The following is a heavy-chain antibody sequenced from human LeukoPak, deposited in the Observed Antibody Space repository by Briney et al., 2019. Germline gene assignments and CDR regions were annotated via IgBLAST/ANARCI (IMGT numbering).Heavy chain of an antibody. J-gene: IGHJ4*02. Sequence: PSETLSLTCTVSGGSISSSHYYWGWIRQPPGKGLEWIGSIYYSGSTYYNPSLKSRVTISVDTSKNQFSLKLSSVTAADTAVYYCAREVSYGYWIDYWGQGTLVTVSS. D-gene: IGHD5-18*01. V-gene: IGHV4-39*07. CDR2: IYYSGST. CDR3: AREVSYGYWIDY. CDR1: GGSISSSHYY.